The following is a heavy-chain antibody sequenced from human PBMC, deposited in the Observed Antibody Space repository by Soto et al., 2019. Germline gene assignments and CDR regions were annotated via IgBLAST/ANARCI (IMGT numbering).Heavy chain of an antibody. V-gene: IGHV1-46*01. J-gene: IGHJ5*02. CDR2: INPSGGST. D-gene: IGHD3-22*01. Sequence: QVQLVQSGAEVKKPGASVKVSCKASGYTFTSYYMHWVRQAPGQGLEWMGIINPSGGSTSYAQKCQGRVTMTMDTSTSTVYMELSSLRSEDTAVYYCAAETSRDYYDSSGPTGWFDPWGQGTLVTVSS. CDR1: GYTFTSYY. CDR3: AAETSRDYYDSSGPTGWFDP.